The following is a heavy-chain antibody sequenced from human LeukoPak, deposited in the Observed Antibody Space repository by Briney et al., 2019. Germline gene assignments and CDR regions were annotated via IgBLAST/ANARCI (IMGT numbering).Heavy chain of an antibody. J-gene: IGHJ6*03. D-gene: IGHD2-2*01. CDR2: ISGSSSDI. CDR3: ARDVSLLEGDIVVVPAAENYYYYMDV. Sequence: PGGSLRLSCAGSEFTFRSYSMHWVRQAPGKGLEWVSSISGSSSDIYYADSVKGRFTISRDNAKNSLYLQMNSLRAEDTAVYYCARDVSLLEGDIVVVPAAENYYYYMDVWGKGTTVTVSS. V-gene: IGHV3-21*01. CDR1: EFTFRSYS.